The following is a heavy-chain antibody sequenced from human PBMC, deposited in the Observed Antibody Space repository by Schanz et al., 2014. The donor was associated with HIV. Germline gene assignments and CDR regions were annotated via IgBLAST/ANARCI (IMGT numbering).Heavy chain of an antibody. CDR1: GFTFNNYA. CDR2: ISESGGRS. Sequence: VQLVESGGGVVRPGKSLRLSCEASGFTFNNYAMTWVRQAPGKGLEWVSSISESGGRSYYADSVNGRFTISRDNSKNTLYLQMTTLRTEDTAVYYCAKPEYDSRGNSQSHFDSWGQGTLVTVSS. V-gene: IGHV3-23*04. CDR3: AKPEYDSRGNSQSHFDS. D-gene: IGHD3-22*01. J-gene: IGHJ4*02.